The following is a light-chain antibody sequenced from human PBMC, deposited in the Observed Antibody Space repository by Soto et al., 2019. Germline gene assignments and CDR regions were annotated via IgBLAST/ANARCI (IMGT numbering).Light chain of an antibody. CDR3: AVWDDSLNGYV. V-gene: IGLV1-44*01. Sequence: QSVVTQTPSASGTPGQRVTISCSGSSSNIGSNTVNWYQQLPGRAPKLLIYSNMQRPSGVPDRFSGSKYGTSASLAISGLQSEDEADYYCAVWDDSLNGYVFGTGTKLTVL. J-gene: IGLJ1*01. CDR2: SNM. CDR1: SSNIGSNT.